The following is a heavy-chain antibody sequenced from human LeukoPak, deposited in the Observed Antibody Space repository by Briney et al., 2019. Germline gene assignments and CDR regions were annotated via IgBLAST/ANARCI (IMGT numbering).Heavy chain of an antibody. V-gene: IGHV4-39*07. J-gene: IGHJ5*02. CDR3: ARDLDDRFDP. Sequence: SSETLSLTCTVSGDSISTSNSYWGWIRQPPGKGLEWIGSIYYSGNTYYNASLKSRVTISVDTSKNQFSLKLTSVTAADTAVYYCARDLDDRFDPWGQGTLVTVSS. D-gene: IGHD1-1*01. CDR2: IYYSGNT. CDR1: GDSISTSNSY.